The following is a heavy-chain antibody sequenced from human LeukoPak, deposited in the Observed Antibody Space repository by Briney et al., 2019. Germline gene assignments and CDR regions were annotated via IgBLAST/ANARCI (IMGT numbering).Heavy chain of an antibody. Sequence: PGRSLRLSCAASGFTFSSYAMHWVRQAPGKGLEWVAVRSYDGSNKYYADSVKGRFTISRDNSKNTLYLQMNSLRSEDTAVYYCARAVQQLPQVGDAFDIWGQGTMVTVSS. CDR1: GFTFSSYA. D-gene: IGHD6-13*01. CDR2: RSYDGSNK. CDR3: ARAVQQLPQVGDAFDI. J-gene: IGHJ3*02. V-gene: IGHV3-30-3*01.